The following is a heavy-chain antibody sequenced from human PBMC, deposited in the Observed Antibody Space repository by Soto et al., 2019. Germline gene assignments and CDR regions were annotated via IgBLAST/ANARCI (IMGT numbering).Heavy chain of an antibody. CDR1: GFSLDNVRMG. CDR3: ARRNSGYDPLLDD. V-gene: IGHV2-26*01. D-gene: IGHD5-12*01. J-gene: IGHJ4*02. CDR2: LFGSDEK. Sequence: QVTLKESGPVLVKPTETLTLTCTVSGFSLDNVRMGVTWIRQPPGKALEWLAHLFGSDEKAYNTSLNSRLTISKDTSKSQVVLTMTDMDPVDTATDYCARRNSGYDPLLDDWGQGTLGTVSS.